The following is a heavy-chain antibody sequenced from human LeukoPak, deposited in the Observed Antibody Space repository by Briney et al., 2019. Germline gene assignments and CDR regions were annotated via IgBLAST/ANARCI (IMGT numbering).Heavy chain of an antibody. Sequence: GGSLRLSCAASGFTLSDYYMSWLRQAPGKGLEWLSDIGSPDNRISYTDSLKGRFTISRDNPKNSLYLEMNSLRAEDTAVYYCVRETVAGTFDYWGQGTLVTVSS. D-gene: IGHD6-19*01. CDR3: VRETVAGTFDY. J-gene: IGHJ4*02. CDR2: IGSPDNRI. CDR1: GFTLSDYY. V-gene: IGHV3-11*01.